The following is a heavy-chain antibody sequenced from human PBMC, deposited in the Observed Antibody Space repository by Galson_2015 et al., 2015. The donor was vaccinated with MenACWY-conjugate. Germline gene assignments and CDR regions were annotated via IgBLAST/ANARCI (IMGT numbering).Heavy chain of an antibody. CDR3: ARDTRGHFDY. J-gene: IGHJ4*02. CDR1: GFTFSSYW. V-gene: IGHV3-7*03. CDR2: IKQDGREK. Sequence: SLRLSCAVSGFTFSSYWMSWVRRAPGKGLEWVANIKQDGREKNYVDSVKGRFTISRDNAGNSVYLQMDSLRVEDTAVYYCARDTRGHFDYWGQGTLVTFSS.